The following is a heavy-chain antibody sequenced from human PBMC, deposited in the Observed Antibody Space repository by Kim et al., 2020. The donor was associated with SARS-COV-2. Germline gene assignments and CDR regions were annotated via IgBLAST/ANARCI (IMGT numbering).Heavy chain of an antibody. CDR2: IIPIFGTA. D-gene: IGHD6-13*01. Sequence: SVKVSCKASGGTFSSYAISWVRQAPGQGLEWMGGIIPIFGTANYAQKFQGRVTITADESTSTAYMELSSLRSEDTAVYYCARGKISSSGVRVGFIYFDYWGQGTLVTVSS. CDR3: ARGKISSSGVRVGFIYFDY. V-gene: IGHV1-69*13. CDR1: GGTFSSYA. J-gene: IGHJ4*02.